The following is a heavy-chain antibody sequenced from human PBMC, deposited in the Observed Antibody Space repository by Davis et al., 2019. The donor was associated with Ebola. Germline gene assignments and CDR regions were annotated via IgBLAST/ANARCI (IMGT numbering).Heavy chain of an antibody. Sequence: GESLKISCAASGFTFSSYAMSWVRQAPEKGLEWVSAISGSGGSTYYADSVKGRFTISRDNSKNTLYLQMNSLRAEDTAVYYCAKEGDSSSWYYYYGMDVWGQGTTVTVSS. V-gene: IGHV3-23*01. J-gene: IGHJ6*02. D-gene: IGHD6-13*01. CDR3: AKEGDSSSWYYYYGMDV. CDR1: GFTFSSYA. CDR2: ISGSGGST.